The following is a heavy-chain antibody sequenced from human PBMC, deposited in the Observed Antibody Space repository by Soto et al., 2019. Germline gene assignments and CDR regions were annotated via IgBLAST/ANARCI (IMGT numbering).Heavy chain of an antibody. CDR1: GYTFTDHY. CDR2: IHPNSGDT. V-gene: IGHV1-2*02. CDR3: ARHLSRQSWKWFDP. Sequence: QVQLVQSGAEVKEPGASVKVSCRTSGYTFTDHYINWVRQAPGQGPEYMGWIHPNSGDTKYTQRFQGRVTMTRDTSISTAYKELRSLTSDDTAVYYCARHLSRQSWKWFDPWGQGTLVTVSS. D-gene: IGHD1-1*01. J-gene: IGHJ5*02.